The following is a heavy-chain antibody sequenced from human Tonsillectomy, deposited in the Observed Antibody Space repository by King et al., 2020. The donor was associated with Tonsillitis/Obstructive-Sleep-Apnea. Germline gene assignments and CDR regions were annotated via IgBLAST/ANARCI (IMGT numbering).Heavy chain of an antibody. V-gene: IGHV2-5*02. D-gene: IGHD3-22*01. J-gene: IGHJ4*02. CDR3: AQTNYYDSSGYWGFDY. Sequence: TLKESGPTLVKPTQTLTLTCTFSGFSLSTNRAGVGWIRQPPGKALEWLALIYWDDDERYSPSLKSRLTITKDTSKNQVVLTMTNMDPVDTATFYCAQTNYYDSSGYWGFDYWGQGTLVTVSS. CDR1: GFSLSTNRAG. CDR2: IYWDDDE.